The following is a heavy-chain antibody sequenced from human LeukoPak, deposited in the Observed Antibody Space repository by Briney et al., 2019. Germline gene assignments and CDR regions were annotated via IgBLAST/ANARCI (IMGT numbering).Heavy chain of an antibody. CDR1: GYTFTGYY. V-gene: IGHV1-2*04. CDR2: TNPNSGGT. D-gene: IGHD1-1*01. Sequence: ASVKVSCKASGYTFTGYYMHWVRQAPGQGLEWMGWTNPNSGGTNYAQKFQGWVTMTRDTSISTAYMELSRLRSDDTAVYYCARNAPYYYYGMDVWGQGTTVTVSS. J-gene: IGHJ6*02. CDR3: ARNAPYYYYGMDV.